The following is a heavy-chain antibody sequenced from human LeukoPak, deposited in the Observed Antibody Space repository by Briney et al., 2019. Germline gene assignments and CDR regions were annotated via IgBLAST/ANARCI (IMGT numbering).Heavy chain of an antibody. J-gene: IGHJ6*02. CDR3: AKDRFTYYYDSSGYPDYYYYGMDV. V-gene: IGHV3-23*01. Sequence: GGSLRLSCAASGFTFNSYAMSWVRQAPGKGLEWVSAISGSGGSTYYADSVKGRFTISRDNSKNTLYLQMNSLRAEDTAVYYCAKDRFTYYYDSSGYPDYYYYGMDVWGQGTTVTVSS. CDR1: GFTFNSYA. CDR2: ISGSGGST. D-gene: IGHD3-22*01.